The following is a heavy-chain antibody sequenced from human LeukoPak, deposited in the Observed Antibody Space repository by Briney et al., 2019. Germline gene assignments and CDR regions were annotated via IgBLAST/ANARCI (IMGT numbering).Heavy chain of an antibody. J-gene: IGHJ4*02. CDR2: IYSGGST. CDR1: GFAVSSNY. CDR3: ARRGDGGRSFDY. Sequence: GGSLRLPCAASGFAVSSNYMSWVRQAPGKGLECVSVIYSGGSTYYADSVKGRFTISRDNSKNTLYLQMNSLRAEDTAVYYCARRGDGGRSFDYWGQGTLVTVPS. V-gene: IGHV3-53*01. D-gene: IGHD4-23*01.